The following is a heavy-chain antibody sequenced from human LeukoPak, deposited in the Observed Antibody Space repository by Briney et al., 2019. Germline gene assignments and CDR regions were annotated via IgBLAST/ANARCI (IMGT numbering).Heavy chain of an antibody. J-gene: IGHJ4*02. CDR1: GYTFTGYF. Sequence: ASVKVSCKASGYTFTGYFMHWVRQAPGQGLEWMGWINPNGGGTNYAQKFQGRVTMTRDTSISTAYMELSRLRSDDTAVYYCARAYCSGGSCYSTVDYWGQGTLVTVSS. CDR3: ARAYCSGGSCYSTVDY. V-gene: IGHV1-2*02. CDR2: INPNGGGT. D-gene: IGHD2-15*01.